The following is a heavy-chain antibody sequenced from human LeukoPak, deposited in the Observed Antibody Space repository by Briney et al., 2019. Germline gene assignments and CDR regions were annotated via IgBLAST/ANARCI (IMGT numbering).Heavy chain of an antibody. CDR1: GFIFTSYA. D-gene: IGHD6-13*01. CDR2: ISYDGTDK. V-gene: IGHV3-30*03. J-gene: IGHJ5*02. CDR3: VRGVGVSRFNYFDP. Sequence: PGRSLRLSCAASGFIFTSYAMHWVRQAPGKGLEWVALISYDGTDKYYADSVKGRFTISRDNSKSTLFLQMNSLRDDDTAVYYCVRGVGVSRFNYFDPWGQGTLVIVSS.